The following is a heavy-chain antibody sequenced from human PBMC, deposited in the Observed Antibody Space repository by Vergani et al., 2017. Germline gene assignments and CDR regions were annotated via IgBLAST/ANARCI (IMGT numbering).Heavy chain of an antibody. CDR1: GFTFSRYA. CDR2: LTASGSGI. J-gene: IGHJ4*02. D-gene: IGHD4-17*01. V-gene: IGHV3-23*01. CDR3: AKGPRLRPDDYGDYYFDY. Sequence: EVQLLESGGGLVQPGGSLRLSCGASGFTFSRYAMSWVRQAPGKGLEWVSGLTASGSGISYADSVRGRFTISRDNSKNTLFLQMDSLRAEDTAVYYCAKGPRLRPDDYGDYYFDYWGQGTLVTVSS.